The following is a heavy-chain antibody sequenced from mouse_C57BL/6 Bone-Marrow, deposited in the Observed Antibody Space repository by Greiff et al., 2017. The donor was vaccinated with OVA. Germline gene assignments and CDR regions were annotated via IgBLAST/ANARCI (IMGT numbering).Heavy chain of an antibody. V-gene: IGHV1-55*01. CDR1: GYTFTSYW. D-gene: IGHD2-2*01. Sequence: VKLVESGAELVKPGASVKMSCKASGYTFTSYWITWVKQRPGQGLEWIGDIYPGSGSTNYNEKFKSKATLTVDTSSSTAYMQLSSLTSEDSAVYYCAITMVRDYWGQGTTLTVSS. J-gene: IGHJ2*01. CDR2: IYPGSGST. CDR3: AITMVRDY.